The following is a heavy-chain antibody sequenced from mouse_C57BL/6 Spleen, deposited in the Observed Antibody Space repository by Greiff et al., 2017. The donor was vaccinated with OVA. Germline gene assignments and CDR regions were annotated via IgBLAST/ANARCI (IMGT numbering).Heavy chain of an antibody. D-gene: IGHD2-2*01. J-gene: IGHJ4*01. CDR1: GYTFTSYG. CDR2: IYPRSGNT. Sequence: VQLQQSGAELARPGASVKLSCKASGYTFTSYGISWVKQRTGQGLEWIGEIYPRSGNTYYNEKFKGKATLTADKSSSTAYMELRSLTSEDSAVYFCARRDGYDEGESMDYWGQGTSVTVSS. V-gene: IGHV1-81*01. CDR3: ARRDGYDEGESMDY.